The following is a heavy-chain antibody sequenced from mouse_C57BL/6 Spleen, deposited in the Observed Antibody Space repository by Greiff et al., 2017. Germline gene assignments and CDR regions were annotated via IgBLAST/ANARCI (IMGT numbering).Heavy chain of an antibody. Sequence: QVQLQQSGAELVRPGASVTLSCKASGYTFTDYEMHWVKQTPVHGLEWIGAIDPETGGTAYNQKFKGKAILTADKSSSTAYMELRSLTSEDSAVYYCTSRNWDDYAMDYWGQGTSVTVSS. D-gene: IGHD4-1*01. CDR1: GYTFTDYE. CDR2: IDPETGGT. J-gene: IGHJ4*01. V-gene: IGHV1-15*01. CDR3: TSRNWDDYAMDY.